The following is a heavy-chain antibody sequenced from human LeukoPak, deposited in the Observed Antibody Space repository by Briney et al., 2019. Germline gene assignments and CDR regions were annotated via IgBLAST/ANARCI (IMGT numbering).Heavy chain of an antibody. CDR1: GFTISSYW. Sequence: GGSLRLSCAASGFTISSYWMHWVRQAPGTGLEGVSAIVGSGGGTEYADSVKGRFTISRDNSKNTLYLQMNSLRAEDTAVYYCARDPNGDYIGAFDFRGQGTMVTVSS. CDR3: ARDPNGDYIGAFDF. D-gene: IGHD4-17*01. CDR2: IVGSGGGT. J-gene: IGHJ3*01. V-gene: IGHV3-23*01.